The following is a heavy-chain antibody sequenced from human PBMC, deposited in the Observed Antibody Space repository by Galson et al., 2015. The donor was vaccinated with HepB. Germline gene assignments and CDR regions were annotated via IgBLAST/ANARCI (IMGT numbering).Heavy chain of an antibody. CDR3: ATHGPYCGGDCYRRAFDI. CDR2: IIPILDIA. Sequence: SVKVSCKASGVTFSRYAISWVRQAPGQGLEWMGGIIPILDIANYAQKLQGRVTITADKSTRTAYMELSSLRSEDTAVYYCATHGPYCGGDCYRRAFDIWGRGTMVTVSS. V-gene: IGHV1-69*10. J-gene: IGHJ3*02. D-gene: IGHD2-21*01. CDR1: GVTFSRYA.